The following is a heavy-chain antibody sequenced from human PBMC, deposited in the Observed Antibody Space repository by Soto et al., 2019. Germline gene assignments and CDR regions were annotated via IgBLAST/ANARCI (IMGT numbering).Heavy chain of an antibody. CDR2: ISYDGSNK. Sequence: QVQLVESGGGVVQPGRSLRLSCAAPGFTFSSYGMHWVRQAPGKGLEWVAVISYDGSNKYYADSVKGRFTISRDNSKNTLYLQMDSLRAEDTAVYYCAKDSAGYFDLDGMDVWGQGTTVTVSS. J-gene: IGHJ6*02. CDR3: AKDSAGYFDLDGMDV. D-gene: IGHD3-9*01. CDR1: GFTFSSYG. V-gene: IGHV3-30*18.